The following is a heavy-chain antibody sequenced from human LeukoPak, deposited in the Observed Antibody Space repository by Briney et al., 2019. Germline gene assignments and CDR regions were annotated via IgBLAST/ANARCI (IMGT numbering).Heavy chain of an antibody. CDR1: GGTFSSYA. D-gene: IGHD2-21*02. J-gene: IGHJ4*02. V-gene: IGHV1-69*06. Sequence: ASVKVSCKASGGTFSSYAISWVRQAPGQGLEWMGGIIPIFGTANYAQKFQGRVTITADKSTSTAYMELSSLRSEDTAVYYCARVKLRFVTVVTPTGWAFDYWGQGTLVTVSS. CDR2: IIPIFGTA. CDR3: ARVKLRFVTVVTPTGWAFDY.